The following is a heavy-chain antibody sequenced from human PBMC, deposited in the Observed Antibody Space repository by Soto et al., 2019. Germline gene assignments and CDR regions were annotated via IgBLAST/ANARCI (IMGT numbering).Heavy chain of an antibody. V-gene: IGHV4-34*01. Sequence: QVQLQQWGAGLLKPSETLSLTCAVYGGSFSGYYWSWIRQPSGKGLEWIGEINHSGSTNYNPSLKSRVTISVDTSKNQFSLKLSSVTAADTAVYYCARGRYSSSWYGPYFDYWGQGTLVTVSS. D-gene: IGHD6-13*01. J-gene: IGHJ4*02. CDR2: INHSGST. CDR1: GGSFSGYY. CDR3: ARGRYSSSWYGPYFDY.